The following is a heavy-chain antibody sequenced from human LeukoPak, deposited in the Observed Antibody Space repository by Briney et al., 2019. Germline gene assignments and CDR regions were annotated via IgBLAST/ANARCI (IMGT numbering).Heavy chain of an antibody. CDR2: ISAYNGNT. Sequence: GASVKVSCKASGYTFTSYGISWVRQAPGQGLEWMGWISAYNGNTNYAQKLQGRVTMTTDTSTSTAYMELRSLRSDDTAVYYCARCGYSYGLYYYYYYMDVWGKGTTVTISS. CDR1: GYTFTSYG. CDR3: ARCGYSYGLYYYYYYMDV. V-gene: IGHV1-18*01. J-gene: IGHJ6*03. D-gene: IGHD5-18*01.